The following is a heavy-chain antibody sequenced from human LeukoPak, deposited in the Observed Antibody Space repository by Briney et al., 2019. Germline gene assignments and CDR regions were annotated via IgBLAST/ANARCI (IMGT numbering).Heavy chain of an antibody. CDR3: ARGYQYSYGYDYMDV. CDR2: ISSSGSTI. CDR1: GFTFSSYE. Sequence: GGSLRLSCAASGFTFSSYEMNWVRQAPGKGLEWVSYISSSGSTIYYADSVKGRFTISRDNAKNSLYLQMNSLRAEDTAVYYCARGYQYSYGYDYMDVWGKGTTVTISS. J-gene: IGHJ6*03. D-gene: IGHD5-18*01. V-gene: IGHV3-48*03.